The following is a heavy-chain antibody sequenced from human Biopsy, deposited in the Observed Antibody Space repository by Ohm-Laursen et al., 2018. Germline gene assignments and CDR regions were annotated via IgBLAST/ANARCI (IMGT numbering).Heavy chain of an antibody. V-gene: IGHV3-11*01. CDR2: ISGGGTI. J-gene: IGHJ6*02. CDR3: ARDTRWSPYSMDV. D-gene: IGHD4-23*01. CDR1: GFSFSDYH. Sequence: SVRLSCAASGFSFSDYHMRWIRQAPGRGLAWVSYISGGGTIYYGDSMEGRVTISRDNAKNSLYLQMHSLRAEDTAVYYCARDTRWSPYSMDVWGQGTTVTVSS.